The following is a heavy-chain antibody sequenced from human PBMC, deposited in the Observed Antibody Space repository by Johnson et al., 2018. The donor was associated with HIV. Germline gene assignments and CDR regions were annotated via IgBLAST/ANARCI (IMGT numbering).Heavy chain of an antibody. CDR1: GFTFDDYA. CDR3: AKDIGDYVPGHAFDI. CDR2: ISWNSGSI. J-gene: IGHJ3*02. V-gene: IGHV3-9*01. D-gene: IGHD3-16*01. Sequence: VQLVESGGGLVQPGRSLRLSCAASGFTFDDYAMHWVRQAPGKGREWVSGISWNSGSIGYADSVKGRFTISRDNAKNSLYLQMNSLRAEDTALYYCAKDIGDYVPGHAFDIWGQGTMVTVSS.